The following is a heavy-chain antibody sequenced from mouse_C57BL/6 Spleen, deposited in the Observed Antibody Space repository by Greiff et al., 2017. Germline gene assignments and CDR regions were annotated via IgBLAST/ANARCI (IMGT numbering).Heavy chain of an antibody. V-gene: IGHV1-52*01. J-gene: IGHJ2*01. CDR3: ARADYYSNYGYYFDY. D-gene: IGHD2-5*01. CDR1: GYTFTSYW. Sequence: QVQLQQPGAELVRPGSSVKLSCKASGYTFTSYWMHWVKQRPIQGLEWIGNIDPSDSETHYNQKFKDKATLTVDKSSSTAYMQLSSLTSEDAAVYYCARADYYSNYGYYFDYWGQGTTLTVSS. CDR2: IDPSDSET.